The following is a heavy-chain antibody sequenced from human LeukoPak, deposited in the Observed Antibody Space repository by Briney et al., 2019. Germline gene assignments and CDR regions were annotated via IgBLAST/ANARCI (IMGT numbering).Heavy chain of an antibody. CDR2: IYTSGST. D-gene: IGHD2-2*01. J-gene: IGHJ5*02. Sequence: SETLSLTCTVSGGSISSYYWSWIRQPAGKGLEWIGRIYTSGSTNYNPSLKSRVTMSVDTSKNQFSLKLSSVTAADTAVYYRARDQIVVVPAAKVHWFDPWGQGTLVTVSS. V-gene: IGHV4-4*07. CDR1: GGSISSYY. CDR3: ARDQIVVVPAAKVHWFDP.